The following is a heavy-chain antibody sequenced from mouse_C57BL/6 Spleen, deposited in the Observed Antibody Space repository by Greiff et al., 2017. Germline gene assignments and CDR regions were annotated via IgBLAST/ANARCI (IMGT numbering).Heavy chain of an antibody. V-gene: IGHV1-55*01. J-gene: IGHJ2*01. CDR3: ARGGYYYGSSYN. Sequence: QVQLQQPGAELVKPGASVKMSCKASGYTFTSYWITWVKQRPGQGLEWIGDIYPGSGSTNYNGKFKSKATLTVDTSSSTAYMQLSSLTSEDSAVYYCARGGYYYGSSYNWGQGTTLTVSS. CDR1: GYTFTSYW. D-gene: IGHD1-1*01. CDR2: IYPGSGST.